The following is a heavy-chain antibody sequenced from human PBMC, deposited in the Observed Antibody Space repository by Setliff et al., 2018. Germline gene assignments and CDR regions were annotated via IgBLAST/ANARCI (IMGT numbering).Heavy chain of an antibody. CDR3: AKSGGDHCCPLYHHYYMDV. CDR2: TSSGSNSI. D-gene: IGHD2-21*02. J-gene: IGHJ6*03. CDR1: GFTFSIYS. Sequence: GGSLRLSCAASGFTFSIYSMNWVRQAPGKGLEWISYTSSGSNSIYYADSVMGRFTISRDNDRNFLYLQMSRLRPEDTAVYYCAKSGGDHCCPLYHHYYMDVWGTGTTVTVSS. V-gene: IGHV3-48*01.